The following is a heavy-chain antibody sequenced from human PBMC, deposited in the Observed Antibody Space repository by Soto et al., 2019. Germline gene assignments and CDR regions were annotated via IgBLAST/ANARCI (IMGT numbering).Heavy chain of an antibody. CDR2: IYYSGST. CDR3: AAVEYSSSSGYFDY. Sequence: SETLSLTCTVSGGSISSGGYYWSWIRQHPGKGLEWIGYIYYSGSTNYNPSLKSRVTISVDTSKNQFSLKLSSVTAADTAVYYCAAVEYSSSSGYFDYWGQGTLVTLSS. J-gene: IGHJ4*02. CDR1: GGSISSGGYY. D-gene: IGHD6-6*01. V-gene: IGHV4-61*08.